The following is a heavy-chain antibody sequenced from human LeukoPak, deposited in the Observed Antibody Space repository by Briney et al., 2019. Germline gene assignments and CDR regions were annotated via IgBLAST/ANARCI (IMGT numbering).Heavy chain of an antibody. J-gene: IGHJ4*02. CDR2: IHPGDSDT. Sequence: GESLKISCKGSGYSFTSYWIGWVRQMPGKGLEGMGIIHPGDSDTRYSPSFQGQVTISADKSISTAYLQWSSLKASDTAMYYCARQTSNLYYFDYWGQGTLVTASS. D-gene: IGHD3-3*02. CDR3: ARQTSNLYYFDY. V-gene: IGHV5-51*01. CDR1: GYSFTSYW.